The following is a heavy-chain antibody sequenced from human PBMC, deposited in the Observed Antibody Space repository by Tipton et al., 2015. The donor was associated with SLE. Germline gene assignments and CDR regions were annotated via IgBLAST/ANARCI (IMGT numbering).Heavy chain of an antibody. J-gene: IGHJ4*02. CDR1: GGSFSGYY. CDR2: INHRGST. CDR3: ARRCGKGLYL. D-gene: IGHD2-8*01. Sequence: TLSLTCALYGGSFSGYYWNWIRQPPGKGLEWIGEINHRGSTNNNPSLKSRVTISVDTSKNQFSLKLSSVTAADTAVYYCARRCGKGLYLWGQGTLVTVSS. V-gene: IGHV4-34*01.